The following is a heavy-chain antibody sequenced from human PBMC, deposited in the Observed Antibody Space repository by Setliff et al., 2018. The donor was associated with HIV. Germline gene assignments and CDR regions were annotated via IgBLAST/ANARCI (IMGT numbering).Heavy chain of an antibody. V-gene: IGHV3-23*05. CDR2: IDPTGTHT. Sequence: PGGSLRLSCAASGLTLSTYSMSWVRQAPGKGLQWVSAIDPTGTHTYYADAVKGRFTISRDNFRNTLSLQMNSLTAEDSAIYYCAKVDDGQCNTFNCRDFDYWGRGTLVTVSS. CDR3: AKVDDGQCNTFNCRDFDY. CDR1: GLTLSTYS. J-gene: IGHJ4*02. D-gene: IGHD1-1*01.